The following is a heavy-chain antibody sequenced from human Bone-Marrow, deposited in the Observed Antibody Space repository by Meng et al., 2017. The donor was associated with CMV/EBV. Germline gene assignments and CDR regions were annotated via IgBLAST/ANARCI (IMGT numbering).Heavy chain of an antibody. CDR1: GFTFSCYG. Sequence: CAASGFTFSCYGMHWVRQAPGKGLEWVAFIRYDGSNKYYADSVKGRFTISRDNSKNTLYLQMNSLRAEDTAVYYCAKANPDTVLFQHWGQGTLVTVSS. J-gene: IGHJ1*01. D-gene: IGHD1-14*01. V-gene: IGHV3-30*02. CDR2: IRYDGSNK. CDR3: AKANPDTVLFQH.